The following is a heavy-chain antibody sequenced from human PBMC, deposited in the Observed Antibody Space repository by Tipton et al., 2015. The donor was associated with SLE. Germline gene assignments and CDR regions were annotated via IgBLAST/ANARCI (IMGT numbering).Heavy chain of an antibody. J-gene: IGHJ3*02. D-gene: IGHD3-22*01. Sequence: SLRLSCAASGFTFDYWMHWVRQAPGKGLVRVSRMNSDGSNIGYADSVKGRFTISRDNAKNTLFLQMNSLGAEDTALYYCARSRVVDTYDAFDIWGQGTMVTVSS. CDR2: MNSDGSNI. CDR3: ARSRVVDTYDAFDI. CDR1: GFTFDYW. V-gene: IGHV3-74*01.